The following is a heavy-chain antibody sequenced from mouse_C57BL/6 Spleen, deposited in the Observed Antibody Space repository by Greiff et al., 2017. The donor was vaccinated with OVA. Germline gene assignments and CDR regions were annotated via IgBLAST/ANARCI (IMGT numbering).Heavy chain of an antibody. CDR2: IYPGDGDT. Sequence: QVQLQQSGPELVKPGASVKISCKASGYAFSSSWMNWVKQRPGKGLEWIGRIYPGDGDTNYNGKFKGKATLTADKSSSTAYMQLSSLTSEDSAVYFCASPGGYYGSSVFADWGQGTLVTVSA. CDR1: GYAFSSSW. V-gene: IGHV1-82*01. D-gene: IGHD1-1*01. CDR3: ASPGGYYGSSVFAD. J-gene: IGHJ3*01.